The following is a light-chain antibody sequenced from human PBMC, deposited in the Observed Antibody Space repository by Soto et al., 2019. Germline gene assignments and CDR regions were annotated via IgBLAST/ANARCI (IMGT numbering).Light chain of an antibody. CDR3: AAWDDSLSGPV. J-gene: IGLJ2*01. CDR1: SSNIGNNY. CDR2: SNN. Sequence: HSALTQPPSASGTPGQRVTISCSGSSSNIGNNYVYWYQQIPGTAPKLLIYSNNRRPSGVPDRFSGSKSGTSASLAISGLRSEDEAHYYCAAWDDSLSGPVFGGGTKLTVL. V-gene: IGLV1-47*02.